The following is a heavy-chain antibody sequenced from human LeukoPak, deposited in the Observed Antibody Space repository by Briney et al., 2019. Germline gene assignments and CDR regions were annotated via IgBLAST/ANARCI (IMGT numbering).Heavy chain of an antibody. V-gene: IGHV4-59*01. D-gene: IGHD4-17*01. CDR2: IYYSGST. J-gene: IGHJ3*02. CDR3: ARALLGDYGAFDI. CDR1: GGSISSYC. Sequence: PSETLSLTCTVSGGSISSYCWSWIRQPPGKGLEWIGYIYYSGSTNYNPSLRSRVTISVDTSKNQFSLKLSSVTAADTAVYYCARALLGDYGAFDIWGQGTMVTVSS.